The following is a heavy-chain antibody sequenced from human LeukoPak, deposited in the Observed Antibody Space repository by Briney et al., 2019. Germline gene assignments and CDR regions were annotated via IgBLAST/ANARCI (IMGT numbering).Heavy chain of an antibody. D-gene: IGHD2-2*02. J-gene: IGHJ6*02. CDR1: GYSFTSYW. Sequence: GESLKISCKGSGYSFTSYWIGWVRQMPGKGLEWMGIIYPGDSDTRYSPSFQGQVTISADKSISTAYLQWSSLKASDTAMYYCARHACCSSTSCYTELDYYYYYGMDVWGQGTTVTVSS. CDR3: ARHACCSSTSCYTELDYYYYYGMDV. V-gene: IGHV5-51*01. CDR2: IYPGDSDT.